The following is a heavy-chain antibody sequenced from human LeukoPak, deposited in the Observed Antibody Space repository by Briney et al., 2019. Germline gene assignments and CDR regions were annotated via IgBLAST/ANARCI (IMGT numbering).Heavy chain of an antibody. J-gene: IGHJ3*02. Sequence: ASETLSLTCTVSGGSISSYYWSWIRQPAGKGLEWIGRIYTSGSTNYNPSLKSRVTMSVDTSKNQFSLKLSSVTAADTAVYYCARDCLPNGLHSFLDPVAFDIWGQGTMVTVSS. D-gene: IGHD4-11*01. CDR1: GGSISSYY. CDR3: ARDCLPNGLHSFLDPVAFDI. CDR2: IYTSGST. V-gene: IGHV4-4*07.